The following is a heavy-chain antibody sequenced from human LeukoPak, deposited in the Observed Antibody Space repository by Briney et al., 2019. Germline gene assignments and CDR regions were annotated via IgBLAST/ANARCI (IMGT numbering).Heavy chain of an antibody. CDR1: GYTFTGYY. CDR3: ARDQISNCSSTSCSSYYYYMDV. V-gene: IGHV1-2*02. D-gene: IGHD2-2*01. Sequence: ASVKVSCKASGYTFTGYYMHWVRQAPGQGLEWMGWINPNSGGTNYAQKFQGRVTMTRDTSISTAYMELSRLRSDDTAVYYCARDQISNCSSTSCSSYYYYMDVWGKGTTVTVSS. CDR2: INPNSGGT. J-gene: IGHJ6*03.